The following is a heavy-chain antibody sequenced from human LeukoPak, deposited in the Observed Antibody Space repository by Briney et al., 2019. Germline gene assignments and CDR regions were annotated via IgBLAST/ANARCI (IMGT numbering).Heavy chain of an antibody. V-gene: IGHV3-21*01. Sequence: KPGGSLRLSCAASGFTFSSYSMNWVRQAPGKGLEWVSSISSSSSYIYYADSVKGRFTISRDNAKNSLYLQMTSLRAEDTALYYCARATWDSSGYYYAYWGQGTLVTVSS. CDR2: ISSSSSYI. CDR3: ARATWDSSGYYYAY. D-gene: IGHD3-22*01. CDR1: GFTFSSYS. J-gene: IGHJ4*02.